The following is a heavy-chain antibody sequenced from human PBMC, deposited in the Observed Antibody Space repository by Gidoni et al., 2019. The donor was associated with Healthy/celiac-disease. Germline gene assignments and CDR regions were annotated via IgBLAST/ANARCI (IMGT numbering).Heavy chain of an antibody. J-gene: IGHJ4*02. V-gene: IGHV3-30*18. D-gene: IGHD6-19*01. CDR2: ISYDGSNK. CDR3: AKEDSYSSGWYSPENYFDY. CDR1: GFTFSRYG. Sequence: QVQLVESGGGVVQPGRSLRLSCAASGFTFSRYGMPWVRQAPGKGLEWVAVISYDGSNKYYADSVKGRFTISRDNSKNTLYLQMNSLRAEDTAVYYCAKEDSYSSGWYSPENYFDYWGQGTLVTVSS.